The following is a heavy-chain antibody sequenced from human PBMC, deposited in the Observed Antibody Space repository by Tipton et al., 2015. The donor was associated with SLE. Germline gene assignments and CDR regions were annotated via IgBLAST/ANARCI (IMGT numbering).Heavy chain of an antibody. CDR3: ARWEVGYTTNWERFDC. D-gene: IGHD1-1*01. J-gene: IGHJ4*02. CDR2: INHSGIT. CDR1: GGSFSGYY. Sequence: TLSLTCAVYGGSFSGYYWSWIRQPPGKGLEWIGEINHSGITNYNPSLKSRVTISVDTSRNQFSLRLSSVTAADTAVYFCARWEVGYTTNWERFDCWGQGTLVTVSS. V-gene: IGHV4-34*01.